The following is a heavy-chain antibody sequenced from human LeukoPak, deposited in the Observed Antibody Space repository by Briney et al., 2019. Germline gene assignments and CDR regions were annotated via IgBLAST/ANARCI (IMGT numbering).Heavy chain of an antibody. V-gene: IGHV3-30*02. J-gene: IGHJ4*02. Sequence: GGSLRLSCTASGFTFSGSGMHWVRQAPGKGLEWVAFIRYHGSDKYYADSVKGRFTISRDNSMNTLSLQMDSLRVEDTAVYYCAKALVSSYYYGSGSYFDYWGQGTLVTVSS. CDR3: AKALVSSYYYGSGSYFDY. D-gene: IGHD3-10*01. CDR2: IRYHGSDK. CDR1: GFTFSGSG.